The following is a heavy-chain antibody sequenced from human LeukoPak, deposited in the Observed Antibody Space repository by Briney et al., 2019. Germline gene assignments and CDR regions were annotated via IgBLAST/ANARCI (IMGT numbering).Heavy chain of an antibody. J-gene: IGHJ4*02. D-gene: IGHD3-22*01. CDR3: VRHLYYYDSSGYYYPYYFDY. CDR1: GGSISSSRYY. V-gene: IGHV4-39*01. CDR2: IYYSGST. Sequence: SETLSLTCTVSGGSISSSRYYWGWIRQPPGKGLEWIGSIYYSGSTYYNPSLKSRVTISVDTSKNQFSLKLSSVTAADTAVYYFVRHLYYYDSSGYYYPYYFDYWGQGTLVTVSS.